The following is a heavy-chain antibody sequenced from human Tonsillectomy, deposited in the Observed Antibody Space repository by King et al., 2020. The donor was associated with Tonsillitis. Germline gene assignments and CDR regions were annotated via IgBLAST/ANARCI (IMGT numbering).Heavy chain of an antibody. CDR3: AKDKSEGSGYYPNTGWKYYFDY. Sequence: VQLVESGGGLVQPGRSLRLSCAASGFTFDDYAMHWVRQAPGKGLEWVSGISWNSGSIGYADSVKGRFTISRDNAKNSLYLQMNSLRAEDTALYYCAKDKSEGSGYYPNTGWKYYFDYWGQGTPVTVSS. D-gene: IGHD3-3*01. J-gene: IGHJ4*02. CDR1: GFTFDDYA. V-gene: IGHV3-9*01. CDR2: ISWNSGSI.